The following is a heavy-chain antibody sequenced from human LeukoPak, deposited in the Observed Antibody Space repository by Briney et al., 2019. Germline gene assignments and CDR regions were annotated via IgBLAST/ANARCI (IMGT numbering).Heavy chain of an antibody. V-gene: IGHV3-74*01. J-gene: IGHJ3*02. CDR1: GFTFSSYW. D-gene: IGHD4-17*01. CDR2: INTDGSST. CDR3: ARWYDYGDYEGAFDI. Sequence: GGSLRLSCAASGFTFSSYWMHWVRQAPGKGLVWVSRINTDGSSTSYADSVKGRFTISRDNAKNTLYLQMNSLRAEDTALYHCARWYDYGDYEGAFDIWGQGTMVTVSP.